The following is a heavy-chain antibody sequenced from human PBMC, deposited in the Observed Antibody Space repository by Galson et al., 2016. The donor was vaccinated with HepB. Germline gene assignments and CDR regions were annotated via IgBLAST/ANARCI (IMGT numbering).Heavy chain of an antibody. J-gene: IGHJ4*02. CDR2: IIPIFGTA. CDR3: ARVKGSYYDY. CDR1: GGSFSSYA. D-gene: IGHD1-26*01. Sequence: SVKVSCKASGGSFSSYAVSWVRQAPGQGLEWMGGIIPIFGTANYAQKFQGRVTIIADESTNTAYMELSSLRSEDTAVYYCARVKGSYYDYGGQGTLVTVSS. V-gene: IGHV1-69*13.